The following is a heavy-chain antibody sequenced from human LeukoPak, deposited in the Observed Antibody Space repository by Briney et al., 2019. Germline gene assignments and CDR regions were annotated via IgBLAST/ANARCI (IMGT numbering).Heavy chain of an antibody. CDR2: IYYSGAN. Sequence: SQTLSLTCTVSGGSMSSRSYYWGWIRQSPGKGLEWIGSIYYSGANHYNPSLKSRVTMSVDTSKNQFSVKLTSVTATDAAAYYCVRVRGYWLVRGYLDYWGQGIQVTVSS. D-gene: IGHD6-19*01. J-gene: IGHJ4*02. V-gene: IGHV4-39*02. CDR3: VRVRGYWLVRGYLDY. CDR1: GGSMSSRSYY.